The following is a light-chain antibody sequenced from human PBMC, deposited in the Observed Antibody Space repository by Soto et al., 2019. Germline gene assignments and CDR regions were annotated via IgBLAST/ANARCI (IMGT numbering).Light chain of an antibody. V-gene: IGLV2-14*01. CDR1: SSDVGIYNY. CDR2: EVS. CDR3: SSYTTSTTLV. Sequence: QSVLTQPASVSGSPGQSITISCTGTSSDVGIYNYVSWYQQRPSEAPKLMIYEVSNRPSGVSNRFSGSKSGSTASLTISGLQAEDEADYYCSSYTTSTTLVFGGGTKVTVL. J-gene: IGLJ3*02.